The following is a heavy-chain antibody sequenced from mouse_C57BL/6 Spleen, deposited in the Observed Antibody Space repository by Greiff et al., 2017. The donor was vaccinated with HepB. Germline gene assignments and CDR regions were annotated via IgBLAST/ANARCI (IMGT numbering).Heavy chain of an antibody. CDR1: GFTFSDYG. CDR2: ISSGSSTI. Sequence: VQLKQSGGGLVKPGGSLKLSCAASGFTFSDYGMHWVRQAPEKGLEWVAYISSGSSTIYYADTVKGRFTISRDNAKNTLFLQMTSLRSEDTAMYYCARITGMAYWGQGTLVTVSA. D-gene: IGHD4-1*01. J-gene: IGHJ3*01. V-gene: IGHV5-17*01. CDR3: ARITGMAY.